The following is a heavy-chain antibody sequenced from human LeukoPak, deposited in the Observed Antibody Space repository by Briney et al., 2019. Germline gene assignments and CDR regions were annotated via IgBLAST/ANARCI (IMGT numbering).Heavy chain of an antibody. D-gene: IGHD4-17*01. CDR1: GGSIRSYY. CDR2: IYYSGST. Sequence: SETLSLTCTVSGGSIRSYYWSWIRQPPGKGLEWIGYIYYSGSTNYNPSLKSRVSISVDTSKNLFSLKLSSVTAADTAVYYCARTGSTVTMLYPFDHWGQGTLVTVPP. CDR3: ARTGSTVTMLYPFDH. J-gene: IGHJ4*02. V-gene: IGHV4-59*01.